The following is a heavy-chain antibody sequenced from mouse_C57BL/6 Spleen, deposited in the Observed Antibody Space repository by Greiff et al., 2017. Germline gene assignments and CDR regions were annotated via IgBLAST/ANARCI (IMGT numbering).Heavy chain of an antibody. CDR3: ARRYYDYDGAWFAY. Sequence: VQLQQPGAELVRPGSSVKLSCKASGYTFTSYWMHWVKQRPIQGLEWIGNIDPSDSETHYNQKFKDKATLTVDKSSSTAYMQLSSLTSEDSAVYYCARRYYDYDGAWFAYWGQRTLVTVSA. V-gene: IGHV1-52*01. CDR1: GYTFTSYW. J-gene: IGHJ3*01. CDR2: IDPSDSET. D-gene: IGHD2-4*01.